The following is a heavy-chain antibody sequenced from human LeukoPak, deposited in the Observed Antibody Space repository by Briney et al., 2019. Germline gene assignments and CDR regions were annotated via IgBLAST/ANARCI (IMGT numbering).Heavy chain of an antibody. CDR1: GFTFSSYS. J-gene: IGHJ6*02. V-gene: IGHV3-21*01. CDR2: ISSSTSYI. Sequence: KAGGSLRLSCAASGFTFSSYSMNWVRQAPGKGLEWVSSISSSTSYIYYADSVKGRFTISRDNAKNSLYLQMNSLRVEDTAVYYCARGPKLQPYYYGSGSYSRGYYYGMDVWGQGTTVTVSS. CDR3: ARGPKLQPYYYGSGSYSRGYYYGMDV. D-gene: IGHD3-10*01.